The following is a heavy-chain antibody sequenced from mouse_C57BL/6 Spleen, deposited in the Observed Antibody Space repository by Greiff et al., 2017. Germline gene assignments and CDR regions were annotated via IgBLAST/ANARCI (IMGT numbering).Heavy chain of an antibody. CDR1: GYAFSSSW. D-gene: IGHD2-3*01. J-gene: IGHJ2*01. CDR2: IYPGDGDT. Sequence: QVQLKESGPELVKPGASVKISCKASGYAFSSSWMNWVKQRPGKGLEWIGRIYPGDGDTNYNGKFKGKATLTADKSSSTAYMQLSSLTSEDSAVYFCARDGYYVRYYFDYWGQGTTLTVSS. V-gene: IGHV1-82*01. CDR3: ARDGYYVRYYFDY.